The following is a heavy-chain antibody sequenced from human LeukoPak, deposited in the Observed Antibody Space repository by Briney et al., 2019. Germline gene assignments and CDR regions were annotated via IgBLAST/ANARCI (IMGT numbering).Heavy chain of an antibody. D-gene: IGHD3-10*01. Sequence: PGGSLRLSCAASGLTFSNSWMHWVRQAPGKGLVWVSRINNDGSYSSYADSVKGRFTIPRDNAKNTLYLQMNSLRAEDTAVYFCARVSGLGMNEYLQHWGQGTLVTVSS. J-gene: IGHJ1*01. CDR3: ARVSGLGMNEYLQH. CDR2: INNDGSYS. CDR1: GLTFSNSW. V-gene: IGHV3-74*01.